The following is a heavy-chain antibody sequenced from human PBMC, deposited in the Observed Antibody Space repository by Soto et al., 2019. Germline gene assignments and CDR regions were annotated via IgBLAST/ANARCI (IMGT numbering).Heavy chain of an antibody. CDR2: IYPGDSDT. V-gene: IGHV5-51*01. J-gene: IGHJ6*02. CDR1: GYSFTTYW. Sequence: GEALKISCKGSGYSFTTYWIGWVRQMPGKGLEWMGIIYPGDSDTRYSPSFQGQVTISADKSISTAYLQWSSLKASDTAMYYCARDQXCSGGSCYGYYYYGMDVWGQGTTVTVSS. D-gene: IGHD2-15*01. CDR3: ARDQXCSGGSCYGYYYYGMDV.